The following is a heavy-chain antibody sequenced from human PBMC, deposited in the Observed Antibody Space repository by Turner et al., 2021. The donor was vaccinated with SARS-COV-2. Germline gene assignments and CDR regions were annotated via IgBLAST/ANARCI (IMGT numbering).Heavy chain of an antibody. D-gene: IGHD2-2*01. CDR3: AKRRGYCDSTGCNYGMDV. V-gene: IGHV4-34*01. CDR1: GGSFSGYY. J-gene: IGHJ6*02. CDR2: INHGEST. Sequence: QVQLQQWGAGLLKPSETLSLTCAVYGGSFSGYYWSWIRQPPGKGLEWIGEINHGESTNYNPSLKSRVTISVDTSKNQFSLKLSSVTAADTAGYYCAKRRGYCDSTGCNYGMDVWGQGTTVTVSS.